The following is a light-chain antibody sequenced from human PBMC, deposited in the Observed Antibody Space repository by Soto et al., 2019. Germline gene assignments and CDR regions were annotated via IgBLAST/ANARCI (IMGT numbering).Light chain of an antibody. Sequence: EIVMTQSPATLSVTPEERATLSCRASQSVSGNLAWYQQKPGQAPRLLIYGASTGATGIPARFSGSGSGTEFTLTISSLQSEDFAVYYCQLYNNWPRTFGQGTKVEIK. CDR1: QSVSGN. CDR3: QLYNNWPRT. V-gene: IGKV3-15*01. CDR2: GAS. J-gene: IGKJ1*01.